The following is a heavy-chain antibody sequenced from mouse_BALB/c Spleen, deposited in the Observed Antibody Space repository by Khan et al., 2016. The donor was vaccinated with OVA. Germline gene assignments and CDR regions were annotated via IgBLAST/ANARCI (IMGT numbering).Heavy chain of an antibody. Sequence: EVELVESGGGLVKPGGSLKLSCAASGFSFSSYTMSWVRQTPAKRLAWVATISSGSIYTYYPDSVKGRFTISRDNAKNTLYLQMSMLKSEDTAMYYCTRDGSYAHWYYDVWGAGTTVTVSS. CDR3: TRDGSYAHWYYDV. V-gene: IGHV5-6-4*01. J-gene: IGHJ1*01. CDR2: ISSGSIYT. CDR1: GFSFSSYT. D-gene: IGHD1-1*02.